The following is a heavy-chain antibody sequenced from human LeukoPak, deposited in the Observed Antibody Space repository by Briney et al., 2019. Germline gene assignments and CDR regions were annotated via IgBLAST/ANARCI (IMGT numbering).Heavy chain of an antibody. CDR1: GFTFSNAG. V-gene: IGHV3-15*01. CDR3: TTDSSGWYGWFDP. D-gene: IGHD6-19*01. J-gene: IGHJ5*02. Sequence: GGSLRLSCAASGFTFSNAGMSWVRQAPGKGVEWCGRMKSKTDGGATDYAAPVKGRFPISRDGSKNTLYLQMNSLKTEDTAVYYCTTDSSGWYGWFDPWGQGTLVTVSS. CDR2: MKSKTDGGAT.